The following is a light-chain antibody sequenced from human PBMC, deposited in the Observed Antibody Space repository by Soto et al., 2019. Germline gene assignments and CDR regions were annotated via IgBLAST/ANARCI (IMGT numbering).Light chain of an antibody. CDR2: DVS. J-gene: IGLJ1*01. Sequence: QSALTQPASVSGSPGQSITISCTGTSSDVGGYNYVSWYQQHPGKAPKFMIYDVSNRPSGVSNRFSGSNSGNTASLTISGLQAEDEADYYCCSYTTSNRRQIVFGTGPKLTVL. CDR1: SSDVGGYNY. V-gene: IGLV2-14*01. CDR3: CSYTTSNRRQIV.